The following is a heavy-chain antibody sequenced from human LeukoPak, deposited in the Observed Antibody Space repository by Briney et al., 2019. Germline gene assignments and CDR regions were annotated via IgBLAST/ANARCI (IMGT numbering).Heavy chain of an antibody. CDR3: AKATIQQWLVKVDSFDS. V-gene: IGHV3-23*01. CDR2: ISGGGDTT. Sequence: GGSLRLSCAASGFTFSSYAMSWVRQAPGKGLEWVSAISGGGDTTNYADSVKGRFIISRDNSKNTLYLQMNSLRAEDTAIYYCAKATIQQWLVKVDSFDSWGQGILVTVSS. J-gene: IGHJ5*01. D-gene: IGHD6-19*01. CDR1: GFTFSSYA.